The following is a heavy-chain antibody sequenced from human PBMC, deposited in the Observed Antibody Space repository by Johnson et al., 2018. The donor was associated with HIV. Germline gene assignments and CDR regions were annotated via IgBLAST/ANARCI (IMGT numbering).Heavy chain of an antibody. Sequence: QVQLVESGGGVVQPGESLRLACAASGFTFKNSVMHWVRQAPGKGLEWVALISYDGIEKYYVDSVKGRFTISRDNSKNTVYLEMNSLRAEDTALYYCAKDINAGGSRGNAAFDIWGQGTMVTVSS. J-gene: IGHJ3*02. CDR3: AKDINAGGSRGNAAFDI. V-gene: IGHV3-30*01. CDR2: ISYDGIEK. CDR1: GFTFKNSV. D-gene: IGHD6-13*01.